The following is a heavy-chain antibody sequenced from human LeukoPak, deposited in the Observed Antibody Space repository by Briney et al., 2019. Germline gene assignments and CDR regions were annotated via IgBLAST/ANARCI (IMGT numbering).Heavy chain of an antibody. CDR3: ARGYGGLHYYYFYMDV. V-gene: IGHV1-2*04. CDR1: GYTFTGYY. J-gene: IGHJ6*03. CDR2: INPNSGAT. D-gene: IGHD4-23*01. Sequence: PGASVTVSCTASGYTFTGYYIHWVRQAPGQGLEWMGWINPNSGATNYAQKFQGWVTMTRDTSIITAYMQLSRLRSDDAAVYYCARGYGGLHYYYFYMDVWGKGTTVTVSS.